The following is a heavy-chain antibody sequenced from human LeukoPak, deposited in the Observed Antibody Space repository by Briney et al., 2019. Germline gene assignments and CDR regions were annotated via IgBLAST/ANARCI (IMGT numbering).Heavy chain of an antibody. V-gene: IGHV3-48*02. D-gene: IGHD5-18*01. CDR3: ARDQERHSYGHGFDY. CDR1: GFTFSSYS. CDR2: ISSSSSTI. J-gene: IGHJ4*02. Sequence: GGSLRLSCAASGFTFSSYSMNWVRQAPGKGLEWVSYISSSSSTIYYADSVKGRFTISRDNAKNSLYLQMNSLRDEDTAVYYCARDQERHSYGHGFDYWGQGTLVTVSS.